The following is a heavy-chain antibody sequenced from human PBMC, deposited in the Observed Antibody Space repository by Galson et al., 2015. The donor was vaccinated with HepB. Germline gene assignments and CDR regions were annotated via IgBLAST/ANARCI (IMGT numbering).Heavy chain of an antibody. CDR1: GYTFTSYY. V-gene: IGHV1-46*01. Sequence: SVKVSCKASGYTFTSYYMHWVRQAPGQGLEWMGIINPSGGSTSYAQKFQGRVTMTRDTSTSTVYMELSSLRSEDTAVYYCARETPDDYGDYVKGDAFDIWGQGKMVTVSP. J-gene: IGHJ3*02. CDR2: INPSGGST. D-gene: IGHD4-17*01. CDR3: ARETPDDYGDYVKGDAFDI.